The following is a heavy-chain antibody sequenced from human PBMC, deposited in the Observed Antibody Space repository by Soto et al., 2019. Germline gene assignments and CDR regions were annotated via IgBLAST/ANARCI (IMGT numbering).Heavy chain of an antibody. V-gene: IGHV4-30-4*08. J-gene: IGHJ4*02. CDR3: AREVITFGGLIVRPFAVY. Sequence: PSETLSLTCTVSGGSISSGDYYWSWIRQPPGKGLEWIGYIYYSGSTYYNPSLKSRVTISVDTSKNQFSLKLSSVTAADTAVYYCAREVITFGGLIVRPFAVYCGQGTLVTVSS. D-gene: IGHD3-16*02. CDR2: IYYSGST. CDR1: GGSISSGDYY.